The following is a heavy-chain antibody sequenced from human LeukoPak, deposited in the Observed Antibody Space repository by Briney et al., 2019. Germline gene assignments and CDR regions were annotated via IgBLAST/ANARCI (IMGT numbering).Heavy chain of an antibody. CDR3: ARQWAADIVVVNLHPGGVFVDY. CDR1: GGSISSSSYY. CDR2: IYYSGST. D-gene: IGHD2-21*01. Sequence: SETLSLTCTVSGGSISSSSYYWGWIRQPPGKGLEWIGRIYYSGSTYYNPSLKSRVTISVDTSKNQFSLKLSSVTAADTAVYYRARQWAADIVVVNLHPGGVFVDYWGQGTLVTVSS. V-gene: IGHV4-39*01. J-gene: IGHJ4*02.